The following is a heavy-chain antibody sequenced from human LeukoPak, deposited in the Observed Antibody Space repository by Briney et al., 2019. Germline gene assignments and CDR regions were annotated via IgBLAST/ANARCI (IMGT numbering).Heavy chain of an antibody. CDR3: ARGIAARRVGDHYYYYGMDV. Sequence: ASVKVSCKVSGYTLTELSMHWVRQAPGKGLEWMGGFDPEDGETIYAQKFQGRVTITADESTSTAYMELSSLRSEDTAVYYCARGIAARRVGDHYYYYGMDVWGQGTTVTVSS. D-gene: IGHD6-6*01. CDR1: GYTLTELS. V-gene: IGHV1-24*01. J-gene: IGHJ6*02. CDR2: FDPEDGET.